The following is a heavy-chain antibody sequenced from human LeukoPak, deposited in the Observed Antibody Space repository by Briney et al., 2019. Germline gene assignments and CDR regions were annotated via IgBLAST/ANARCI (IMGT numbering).Heavy chain of an antibody. CDR1: GFLFTNYL. Sequence: GASVKVSCKSSGFLFTNYLLHWVRQAPGQGLEWVGRIAPSVDTTNYAQKFRDRVTMTRDTSTSTVYMELRSLRSEDTALYYCVREESGGYFDYWGQGTLVSLSS. CDR2: IAPSVDTT. CDR3: VREESGGYFDY. J-gene: IGHJ4*02. V-gene: IGHV1-46*01. D-gene: IGHD4-23*01.